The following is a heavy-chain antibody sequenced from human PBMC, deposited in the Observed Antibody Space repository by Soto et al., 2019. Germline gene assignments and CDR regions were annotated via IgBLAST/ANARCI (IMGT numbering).Heavy chain of an antibody. J-gene: IGHJ6*02. D-gene: IGHD2-15*01. Sequence: QVQLVESGGGVVQPGRSLRLSCAASGFTFSSYGMHWVRQAPGKGLEWVAVISYDGSNKYYADSVKGRFTISRDNSKNTLYLQINSLRAEDTAVYYCAKDRAFCSGGSCYYYYYGMDVWGQGTTVTVSS. V-gene: IGHV3-30*18. CDR2: ISYDGSNK. CDR3: AKDRAFCSGGSCYYYYYGMDV. CDR1: GFTFSSYG.